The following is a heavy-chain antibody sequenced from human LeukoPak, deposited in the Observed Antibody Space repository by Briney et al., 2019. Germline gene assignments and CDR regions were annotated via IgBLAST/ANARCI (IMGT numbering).Heavy chain of an antibody. J-gene: IGHJ5*02. Sequence: GGSLRLSCAASGFTFRSYWMHWVRQAPGKGLEWVSGINWNGGSTGYADSVKGRFTISRDNAKNSLYLQMNSLRAEDTALYYCARRYSGYGGWFDPWGQGTLVTVSS. V-gene: IGHV3-20*04. CDR1: GFTFRSYW. CDR3: ARRYSGYGGWFDP. CDR2: INWNGGST. D-gene: IGHD5-12*01.